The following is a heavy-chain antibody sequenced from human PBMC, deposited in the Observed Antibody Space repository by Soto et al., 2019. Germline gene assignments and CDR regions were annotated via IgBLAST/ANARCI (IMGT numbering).Heavy chain of an antibody. V-gene: IGHV3-7*01. J-gene: IGHJ3*02. CDR2: IKQDESEK. D-gene: IGHD6-25*01. Sequence: PGGSLRLSCAASGFTFSSNWMSWVRQAPGKGLEWVANIKQDESEKYYVDSVKGRFTTSRDNAKNSLYLQMNNLRGEDTAVYYCASQGRLPDAFDTWGQGTMVTVSS. CDR3: ASQGRLPDAFDT. CDR1: GFTFSSNW.